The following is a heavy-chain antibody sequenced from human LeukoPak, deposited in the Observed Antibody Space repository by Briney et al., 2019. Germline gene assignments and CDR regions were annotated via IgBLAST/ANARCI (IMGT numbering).Heavy chain of an antibody. V-gene: IGHV3-30*03. J-gene: IGHJ6*03. CDR2: ISYDGSNK. CDR1: GFTFSSYG. CDR3: ARDFPYYYDSSGPAYYYYMDV. Sequence: GGSLRLSCAASGFTFSSYGMHWVRQAPGKGLEWLAVISYDGSNKYYADSVKGRFTISTDNSKNTLYLQMNSLRAEDTAVYYCARDFPYYYDSSGPAYYYYMDVWGKGTTVTVSS. D-gene: IGHD3-22*01.